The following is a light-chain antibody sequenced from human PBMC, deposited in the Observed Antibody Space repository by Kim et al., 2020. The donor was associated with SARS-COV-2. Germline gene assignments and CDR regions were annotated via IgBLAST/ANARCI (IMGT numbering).Light chain of an antibody. CDR1: TEAVTSGHY. Sequence: GGTVTLTCCPSTEAVTSGHYPFWLQQKPGQAPRTLIYDTSKKHSWTPARFSGSLLGGKAALTLSGALPEDEADFYCLLSYNGARRIFGGGTRLTVL. J-gene: IGLJ2*01. CDR2: DTS. V-gene: IGLV7-46*01. CDR3: LLSYNGARRI.